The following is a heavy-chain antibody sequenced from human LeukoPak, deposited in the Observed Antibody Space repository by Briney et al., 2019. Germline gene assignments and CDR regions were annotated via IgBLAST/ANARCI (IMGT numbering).Heavy chain of an antibody. V-gene: IGHV4-59*01. CDR2: IYYSGST. CDR3: ARGTIALDY. J-gene: IGHJ4*02. CDR1: GGSISSYY. Sequence: PSETLSLTCTVSGGSISSYYWSWIRQPPGKGLEWIGYIYYSGSTNYNPSLKSRVTISVDTSKNQFSLKLSSVTAADTAVYYCARGTIALDYWGQGTLVTASS. D-gene: IGHD3-3*02.